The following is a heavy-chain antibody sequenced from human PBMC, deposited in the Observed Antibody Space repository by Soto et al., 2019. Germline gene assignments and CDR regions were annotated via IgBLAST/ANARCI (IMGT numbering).Heavy chain of an antibody. CDR1: GFTFSSYS. D-gene: IGHD3-22*01. V-gene: IGHV3-21*01. CDR3: ARVSTYYYDSSGYYYFDY. Sequence: GGSLRLSCAASGFTFSSYSMSWVRQAPGKGLEWVSSISSSSSYIYYADSVKGRFTISRDNAKNSLYLQMNSLRAEDTAVYYCARVSTYYYDSSGYYYFDYWGQGTLVTVSS. J-gene: IGHJ4*02. CDR2: ISSSSSYI.